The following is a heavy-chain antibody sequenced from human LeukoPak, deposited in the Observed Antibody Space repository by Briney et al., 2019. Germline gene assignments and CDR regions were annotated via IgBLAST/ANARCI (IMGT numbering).Heavy chain of an antibody. Sequence: GGSLRLSCAASGFTFSSYSMNWVRQAPGKGLEWVSSISSSSSYIYYADSVKGRFTISRDNAKNSLYLQMNSLRAEDTAVYYCARGGLVGYSSSWYDYWGQGTLVTVSS. J-gene: IGHJ4*02. CDR3: ARGGLVGYSSSWYDY. V-gene: IGHV3-21*01. CDR2: ISSSSSYI. CDR1: GFTFSSYS. D-gene: IGHD6-13*01.